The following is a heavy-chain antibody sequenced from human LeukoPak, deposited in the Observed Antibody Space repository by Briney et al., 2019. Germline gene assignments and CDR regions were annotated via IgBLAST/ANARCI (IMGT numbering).Heavy chain of an antibody. CDR2: LYHTGST. D-gene: IGHD5-24*01. V-gene: IGHV4-39*01. Sequence: SETLSLTCTVSGGSIRNYYWGWIRQPPGKGLEWIGSLYHTGSTYYNPSLKSRVNISVDTSKNQFSLKLNSVTAADTAVYYCARQADFALVEMATIMFDYWGQGTLVTVSS. CDR3: ARQADFALVEMATIMFDY. J-gene: IGHJ4*02. CDR1: GGSIRNYY.